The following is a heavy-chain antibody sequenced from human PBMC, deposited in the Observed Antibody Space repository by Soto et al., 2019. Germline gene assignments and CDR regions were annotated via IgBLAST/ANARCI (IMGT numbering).Heavy chain of an antibody. CDR2: RYYSEST. CDR1: GGSITTGGYY. V-gene: IGHV4-31*03. CDR3: ARSKCSGASCYSCSLDY. J-gene: IGHJ4*02. D-gene: IGHD2-15*01. Sequence: SETLSLTCTVSGGSITTGGYYWSWIRQLPGKGLEWIGHRYYSESTYYNPSLKSRVSISLDTSKNQFSLKLSFVTAADTAMYFCARSKCSGASCYSCSLDYWGEGTPVPSPQ.